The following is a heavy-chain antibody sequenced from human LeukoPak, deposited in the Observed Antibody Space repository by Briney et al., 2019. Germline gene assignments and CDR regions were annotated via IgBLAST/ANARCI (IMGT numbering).Heavy chain of an antibody. V-gene: IGHV3-23*01. CDR1: GFTISTYA. CDR2: LSGSGGMT. Sequence: GGSLRLSCAASGFTISTYATSWVRQAPGKGLEWVSGLSGSGGMTYYADSVKGRFTISRDNSKDTLYLQMNSLRAEDTAVYYCARNENSGWGYFDYWGQGTLVTVSS. D-gene: IGHD5-12*01. J-gene: IGHJ4*02. CDR3: ARNENSGWGYFDY.